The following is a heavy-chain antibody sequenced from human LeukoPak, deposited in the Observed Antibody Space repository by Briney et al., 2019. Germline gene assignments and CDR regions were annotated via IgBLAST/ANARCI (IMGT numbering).Heavy chain of an antibody. Sequence: GGSLRLSCAASGFTFSAFAMHWVRQAPGKGLEWVAAISYDARNRYYAVSVRGRFTISRDNSRNTLFLQLNSLKAEDTAVYFCARGTTDIVADISDAFDIWGQGSVVTVSS. D-gene: IGHD5-12*01. CDR3: ARGTTDIVADISDAFDI. J-gene: IGHJ3*02. CDR1: GFTFSAFA. V-gene: IGHV3-30*04. CDR2: ISYDARNR.